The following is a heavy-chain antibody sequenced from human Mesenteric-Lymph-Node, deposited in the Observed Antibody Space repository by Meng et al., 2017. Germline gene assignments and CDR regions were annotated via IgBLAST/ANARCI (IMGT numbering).Heavy chain of an antibody. CDR1: GFTFSSYG. V-gene: IGHV3-33*01. CDR2: IWYDGSNK. J-gene: IGHJ3*02. Sequence: GESLKISCAASGFTFSSYGMHWVRQAPGKGLEWVAVIWYDGSNKYYADSVKGRFTISRDNSKNTLYPQMNSLRAEDTAVYYCARDKDAFDIWGQGTMVTVSS. CDR3: ARDKDAFDI.